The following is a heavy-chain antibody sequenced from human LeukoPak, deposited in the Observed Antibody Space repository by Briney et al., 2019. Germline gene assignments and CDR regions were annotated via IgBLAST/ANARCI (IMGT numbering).Heavy chain of an antibody. CDR1: GFTFSSYW. CDR3: ARDGRYFDWLLSAPYDAFDI. D-gene: IGHD3-9*01. Sequence: GGSLRLSCAASGFTFSSYWMSWVRQAPGKGLEWVANIKQDGSEKYYVDSVKGRFTISRDNAKNSLSLQMNSLRAEDTAVYYCARDGRYFDWLLSAPYDAFDIWGQGTMVTVSS. J-gene: IGHJ3*02. CDR2: IKQDGSEK. V-gene: IGHV3-7*01.